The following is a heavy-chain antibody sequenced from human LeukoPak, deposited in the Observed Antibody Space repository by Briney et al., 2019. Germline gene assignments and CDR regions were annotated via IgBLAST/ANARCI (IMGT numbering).Heavy chain of an antibody. CDR3: VREARGYHYTYFDY. Sequence: GGSLRLSCTASGLTLGGHDMQWVRQTTGVGLEWVAAVSAGHHAFYAGSVRGRFTFSREDAKNSLFLQMNSLRAGDTAIYYCVREARGYHYTYFDYWGQGSLVTVSS. V-gene: IGHV3-13*01. CDR2: VSAGHHA. J-gene: IGHJ4*02. CDR1: GLTLGGHD. D-gene: IGHD5-18*01.